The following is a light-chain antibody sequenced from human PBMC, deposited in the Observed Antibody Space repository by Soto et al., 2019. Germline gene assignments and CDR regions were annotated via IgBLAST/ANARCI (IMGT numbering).Light chain of an antibody. CDR2: DAS. Sequence: EIVLTQSPATLSLSPGERATLSCRASQSVSSYLAWYQQKPGQAPRLLIYDASNRATGIPARFSGSGSGTDFTLTISSLEPEDFAVYYCQQRSNWPPTCGQGTRL. V-gene: IGKV3-11*01. CDR3: QQRSNWPPT. J-gene: IGKJ5*01. CDR1: QSVSSY.